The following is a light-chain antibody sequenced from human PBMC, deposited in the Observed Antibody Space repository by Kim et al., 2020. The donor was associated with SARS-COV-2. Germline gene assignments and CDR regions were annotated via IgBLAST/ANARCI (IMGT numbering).Light chain of an antibody. CDR1: SSDVGGYNY. CDR2: EVS. V-gene: IGLV2-8*01. CDR3: SSYAGSNNLV. Sequence: QSALTQPPSASGSPGQSVTISCTGTSSDVGGYNYVSWYQHHPGKAPKLMIYEVSKRPSGVPDRFSGSKSGNTASLTVSGLQAEDEVDYYCSSYAGSNNLVFGGGTKLTVL. J-gene: IGLJ3*02.